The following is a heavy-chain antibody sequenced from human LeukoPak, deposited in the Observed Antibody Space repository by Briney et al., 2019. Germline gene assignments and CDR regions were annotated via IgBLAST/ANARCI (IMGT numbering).Heavy chain of an antibody. D-gene: IGHD2-21*01. CDR3: ARDGPLLAYCGGDCYNPDNWFDP. CDR2: ISYDGSNK. Sequence: TGGSLRLSCAASGFTFSSYAMHWVRQAPGKGLEWVAVISYDGSNKYYADSVKGRFTISRDNSKNTLYLQMNSLRAEDTAVYYCARDGPLLAYCGGDCYNPDNWFDPWGQGTLVTVS. V-gene: IGHV3-30-3*01. CDR1: GFTFSSYA. J-gene: IGHJ5*02.